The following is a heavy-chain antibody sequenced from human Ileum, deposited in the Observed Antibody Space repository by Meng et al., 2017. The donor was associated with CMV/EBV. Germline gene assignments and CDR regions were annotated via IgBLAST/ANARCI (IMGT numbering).Heavy chain of an antibody. CDR1: GFTCSSDA. V-gene: IGHV3-23*01. CDR3: ANDKHKIVVVPAAIVLY. J-gene: IGHJ4*02. Sequence: GFTCSSDAMSWVRQAPGKGLEWVSAISGSGGSTYYADSVKGRFTISRDNSKNTLYLQMNSLRAEDTAVYYCANDKHKIVVVPAAIVLYWGQGTLVTSPQ. CDR2: ISGSGGST. D-gene: IGHD2-2*02.